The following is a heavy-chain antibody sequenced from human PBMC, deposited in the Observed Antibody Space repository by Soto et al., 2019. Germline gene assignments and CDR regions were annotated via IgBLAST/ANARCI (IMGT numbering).Heavy chain of an antibody. D-gene: IGHD3-9*01. CDR2: ISAYNGNT. J-gene: IGHJ4*02. V-gene: IGHV1-18*01. CDR3: ARVNDILTGYYNDY. CDR1: CYTFTSYG. Sequence: GASVKVSCKASCYTFTSYGISWVRQAPGQGLEWMGWISAYNGNTNYAQKLQGRVTMTTDTSTSTAYMELRSLRSDDTAVYYCARVNDILTGYYNDYWGQGTLVTVSS.